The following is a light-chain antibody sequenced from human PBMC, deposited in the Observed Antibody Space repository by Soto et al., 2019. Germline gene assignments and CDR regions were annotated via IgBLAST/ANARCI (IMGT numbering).Light chain of an antibody. V-gene: IGLV2-23*01. CDR2: EGS. CDR3: CSYVGSDTDVI. CDR1: RSDIGGYIL. J-gene: IGLJ2*01. Sequence: QSVLTQPASVSGSPGQSITISCTGTRSDIGGYILVSWYQQEPGKAPKLMIYEGSKRPSGVSNRFSGSKSGNTASLTISGLQAEDEAHYYCCSYVGSDTDVIFGGGTKLTVL.